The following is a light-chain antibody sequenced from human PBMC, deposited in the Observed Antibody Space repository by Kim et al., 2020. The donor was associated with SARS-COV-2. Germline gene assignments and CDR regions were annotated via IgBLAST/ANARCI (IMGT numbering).Light chain of an antibody. CDR1: KLGDKY. J-gene: IGLJ7*01. V-gene: IGLV3-1*01. CDR2: QDS. CDR3: QAWDSSTAV. Sequence: SYELTQPPPVSVSPGQTASITCAGDKLGDKYACWYQQKPGQSPVLVIYQDSKRTSGIPGRFSGSNSGNTATLTISGTQAMDEADYYCQAWDSSTAVFGGGTQLTVL.